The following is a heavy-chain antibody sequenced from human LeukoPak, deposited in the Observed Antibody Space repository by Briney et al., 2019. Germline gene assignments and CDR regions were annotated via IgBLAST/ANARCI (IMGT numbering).Heavy chain of an antibody. D-gene: IGHD3-10*01. J-gene: IGHJ4*02. CDR2: ISYDGSNK. V-gene: IGHV3-30-3*01. CDR3: ARDRYYGSGSYLPTPYFDY. Sequence: GGSLRLSCAASVFTFSSYAMHWVRQAPGKGLEWVAVISYDGSNKYYADSVKGRFTISRDNSKNTLYLQMNSLRAEDTAVYYCARDRYYGSGSYLPTPYFDYWGQGTLVTVSS. CDR1: VFTFSSYA.